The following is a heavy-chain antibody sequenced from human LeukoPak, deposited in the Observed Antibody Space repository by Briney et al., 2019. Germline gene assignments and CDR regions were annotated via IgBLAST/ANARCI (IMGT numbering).Heavy chain of an antibody. CDR3: ARRARAYSHPYDY. D-gene: IGHD4/OR15-4a*01. CDR2: IYSDNT. CDR1: GFTVSSNS. V-gene: IGHV3-53*01. Sequence: GGSLRLSCTVSGFTVSSNSMSWVRQAPGKGLEWVSFIYSDNTHYSDSVKGRFTISRDNSKNTLYLQMNSLRAEDTAVYYCARRARAYSHPYDYGGQVTLATVSS. J-gene: IGHJ4*02.